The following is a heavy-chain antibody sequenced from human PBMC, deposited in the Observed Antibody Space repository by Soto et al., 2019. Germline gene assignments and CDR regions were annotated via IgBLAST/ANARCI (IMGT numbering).Heavy chain of an antibody. D-gene: IGHD3-22*01. J-gene: IGHJ4*02. CDR2: SYYRGTT. V-gene: IGHV4-39*01. CDR3: TTADGFVVVTPFFEY. CDR1: GGSISSRSHY. Sequence: QLQLQESGPGLVKPSETLSLTCTVSGGSISSRSHYWGWIRQSPGKHLEWIGSSYYRGTTHYNPSLKARVTITVDTSKNQVSLKVYSVTVADTAVYYCTTADGFVVVTPFFEYWGQGILVTVSS.